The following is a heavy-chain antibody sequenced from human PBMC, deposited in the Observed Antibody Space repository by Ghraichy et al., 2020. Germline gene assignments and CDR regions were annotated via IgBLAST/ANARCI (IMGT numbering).Heavy chain of an antibody. Sequence: ASVKVSCKASGYTFTGYYMHWVRQAPGQGLEWMGWINPNSGGTNYAQKFQGWVTMTRDTSISTAYMELSRLRSDDTAVYYCARARIGIAAAGKTWFDPWGQGTLVTVSS. D-gene: IGHD6-13*01. J-gene: IGHJ5*02. CDR2: INPNSGGT. CDR3: ARARIGIAAAGKTWFDP. V-gene: IGHV1-2*04. CDR1: GYTFTGYY.